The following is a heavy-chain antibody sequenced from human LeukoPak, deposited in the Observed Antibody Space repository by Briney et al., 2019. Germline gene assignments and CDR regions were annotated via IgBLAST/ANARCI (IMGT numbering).Heavy chain of an antibody. Sequence: GGSLRLSRAASGFGVSNNYMSWVRQAPGKGLEWVAVIYSGASTVYADAVKGRFTLSRDNSQNALFLQMNSLKVEDTAVYYCARDSGLNAFDIWGQGTMVTVSS. J-gene: IGHJ3*02. CDR1: GFGVSNNY. V-gene: IGHV3-53*01. CDR2: IYSGAST. CDR3: ARDSGLNAFDI.